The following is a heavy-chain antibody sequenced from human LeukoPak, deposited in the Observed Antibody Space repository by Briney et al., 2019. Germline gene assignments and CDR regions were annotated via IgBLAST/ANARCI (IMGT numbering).Heavy chain of an antibody. CDR1: GGSIRSSYYY. V-gene: IGHV4-39*07. Sequence: PSETLSLTCTVSGGSIRSSYYYWGWIRQPPGKGLEWIGSIYDSGSTYYNPSLKSRVTISVDTSKNQFSPNLSSVTAADTAIYYCARDTGYLGSNYGMDVWGQGTTVTVSS. D-gene: IGHD3-22*01. J-gene: IGHJ6*02. CDR3: ARDTGYLGSNYGMDV. CDR2: IYDSGST.